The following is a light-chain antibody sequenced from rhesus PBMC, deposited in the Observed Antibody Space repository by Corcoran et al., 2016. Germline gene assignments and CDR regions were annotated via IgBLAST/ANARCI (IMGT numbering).Light chain of an antibody. CDR3: QQYKSYPFS. CDR1: QGFSSY. CDR2: GAT. V-gene: IGKV1-28*02. J-gene: IGKJ2*01. Sequence: DIQMTQSPSSLSSSVGDTVTITCRASQGFSSYLNWFQQKPGKAPKLLIYGATTLQSWVPSRFSGSGSGTDFTLTINSLQPEDFATYYCQQYKSYPFSFGQGTKVEIK.